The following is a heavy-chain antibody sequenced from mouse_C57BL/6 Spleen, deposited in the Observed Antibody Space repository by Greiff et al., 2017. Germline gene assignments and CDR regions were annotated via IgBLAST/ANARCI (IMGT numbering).Heavy chain of an antibody. V-gene: IGHV14-1*01. CDR2: IDPEDGDT. CDR3: TTFYYSNHYYYAMDY. Sequence: EVQLQESGAELVRPGASVKLSCTASGFNIKDYYMHWVKQRPEQGLEWIGRIDPEDGDTEYAPKFQGKATMTADTSSNTAYLQLSILTSEDTAVYYCTTFYYSNHYYYAMDYWGQGTSVTVSS. CDR1: GFNIKDYY. D-gene: IGHD2-5*01. J-gene: IGHJ4*01.